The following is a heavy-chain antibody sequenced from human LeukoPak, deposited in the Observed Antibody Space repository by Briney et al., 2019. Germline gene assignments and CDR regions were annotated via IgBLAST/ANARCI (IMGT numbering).Heavy chain of an antibody. CDR3: ARSLTTVYYYGMDV. D-gene: IGHD4-17*01. Sequence: GASVKVSCKASGYTFTSYDINWVRQATGQGLEWMGWMNPNSGNTGYAQKFQGRVTMTRNTSISTAYMELSSLRSEDTAVYYCARSLTTVYYYGMDVWGQGTLITASS. V-gene: IGHV1-8*01. CDR2: MNPNSGNT. J-gene: IGHJ6*02. CDR1: GYTFTSYD.